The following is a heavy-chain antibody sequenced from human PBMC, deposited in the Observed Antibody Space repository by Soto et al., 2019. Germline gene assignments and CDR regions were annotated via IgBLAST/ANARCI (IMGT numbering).Heavy chain of an antibody. CDR2: ISPSGGNT. V-gene: IGHV3-23*01. D-gene: IGHD3-22*01. CDR3: AKDSHLYGGYYYDFDF. Sequence: GSLRLSCAASGFTFNSYALSWVRQAPGKGLEWVSGISPSGGNTYYADSVKGRFTISRDNSKNTLYLQINSLSVEDTALYYCAKDSHLYGGYYYDFDFWGQGTLVTVSS. J-gene: IGHJ4*02. CDR1: GFTFNSYA.